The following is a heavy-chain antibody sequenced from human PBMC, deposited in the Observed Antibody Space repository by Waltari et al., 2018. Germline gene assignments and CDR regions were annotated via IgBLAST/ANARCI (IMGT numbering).Heavy chain of an antibody. CDR1: GGTFSSYA. D-gene: IGHD5-12*01. J-gene: IGHJ6*02. CDR2: IIPIFGIA. Sequence: QVQLVQSGAEVKKPGSSVKVSCKASGGTFSSYAISWVRQAPGQGLGWMGVIIPIFGIANDAQRFQGGVTITADESTSTAYMELSSLRSEDTSVYYCAGGVYSGYDEENGMDVWGQGTTVTVSS. CDR3: AGGVYSGYDEENGMDV. V-gene: IGHV1-69*01.